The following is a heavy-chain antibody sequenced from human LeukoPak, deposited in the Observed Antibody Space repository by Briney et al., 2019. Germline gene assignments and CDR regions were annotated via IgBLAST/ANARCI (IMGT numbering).Heavy chain of an antibody. Sequence: GGSLRLSCAASGFTFSSYSMNWVRQAPGKGLEWVSSISSSSSYIYYADSVKGRFTISRDNSEDTLYLQIITLRAVDTAVYYCARDSYSSSWYVSDYWGQGTLVTVSS. J-gene: IGHJ4*02. V-gene: IGHV3-21*01. CDR1: GFTFSSYS. CDR3: ARDSYSSSWYVSDY. D-gene: IGHD6-13*01. CDR2: ISSSSSYI.